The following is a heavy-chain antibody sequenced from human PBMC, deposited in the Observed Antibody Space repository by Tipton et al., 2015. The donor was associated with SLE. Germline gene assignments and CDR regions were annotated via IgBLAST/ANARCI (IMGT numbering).Heavy chain of an antibody. CDR3: ARSYCNSTICFDAFDI. Sequence: LRLSCAVYGGSFSGYYWSWIRQPPGKGLEWIGEINHSGSTNYNPSLKSRVTISIDTSKNQFSLNLNSVTAADTAVYYCARSYCNSTICFDAFDIWGQGTMVTVSS. CDR1: GGSFSGYY. CDR2: INHSGST. D-gene: IGHD2-2*01. V-gene: IGHV4-34*01. J-gene: IGHJ3*02.